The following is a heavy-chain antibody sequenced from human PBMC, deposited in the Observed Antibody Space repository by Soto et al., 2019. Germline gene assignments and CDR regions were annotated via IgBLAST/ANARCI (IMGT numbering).Heavy chain of an antibody. D-gene: IGHD3-22*01. Sequence: HPGGSLRLSCAASGFTFSSYAMSWVRQAPGKGLEWVSAISGSGGSTYYADSVKGRFTISRDNSKNTLYLQMNSLRAEDTAVYYCAKDRAIFKYSSGYYYWGQGTLVTVSS. CDR2: ISGSGGST. CDR3: AKDRAIFKYSSGYYY. J-gene: IGHJ4*02. CDR1: GFTFSSYA. V-gene: IGHV3-23*01.